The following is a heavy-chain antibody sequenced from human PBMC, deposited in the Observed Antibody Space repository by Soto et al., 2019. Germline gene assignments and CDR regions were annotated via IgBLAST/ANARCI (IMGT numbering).Heavy chain of an antibody. CDR3: ARHGFYGDYSSNYFDP. J-gene: IGHJ5*02. CDR2: IYPSDSQT. V-gene: IGHV5-51*01. D-gene: IGHD4-17*01. CDR1: GYSFSNYW. Sequence: GESLKISFKGSGYSFSNYWITWVRQMPGKGPEYMGIIYPSDSQTRYSPSFQGQVTISADKSISTAYLQWTSLKASDTAIYYCARHGFYGDYSSNYFDPWGQGTLVTVSS.